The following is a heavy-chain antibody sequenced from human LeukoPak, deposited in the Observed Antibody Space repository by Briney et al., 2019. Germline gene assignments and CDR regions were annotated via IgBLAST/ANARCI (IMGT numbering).Heavy chain of an antibody. CDR1: GYTFTSYD. CDR3: ACSSAHYYDSSGGAFDI. Sequence: GASVKVSCKASGYTFTSYDINWVRQATGQGLEWMGWMNPNSGNTGYAQKFQGRVTMTRNTSISTAYMELSSLRSEDTAVYYCACSSAHYYDSSGGAFDIWGQGTMVTVSS. CDR2: MNPNSGNT. V-gene: IGHV1-8*01. J-gene: IGHJ3*02. D-gene: IGHD3-22*01.